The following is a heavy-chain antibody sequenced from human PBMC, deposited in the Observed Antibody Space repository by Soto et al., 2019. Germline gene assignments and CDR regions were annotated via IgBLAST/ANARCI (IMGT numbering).Heavy chain of an antibody. CDR1: GGTFSSYA. Sequence: QVQLVQSGAEVKKPGSSVKVSCKASGGTFSSYAISWVRQAPGQGLEWMGGIIPIFGTANYAQKFQGRVTITADESTSTAYMERSSLRYEYTAVYYCARHVPAAGYYYGMDVWGQGTTVTVSS. J-gene: IGHJ6*02. CDR2: IIPIFGTA. V-gene: IGHV1-69*12. D-gene: IGHD2-2*01. CDR3: ARHVPAAGYYYGMDV.